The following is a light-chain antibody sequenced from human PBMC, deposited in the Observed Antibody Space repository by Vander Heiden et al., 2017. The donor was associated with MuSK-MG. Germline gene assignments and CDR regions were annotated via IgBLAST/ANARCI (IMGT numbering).Light chain of an antibody. CDR1: QDISND. J-gene: IGKJ3*01. Sequence: DIQMTQSQSSLSASVGDRVTITCQASQDISNDLNWYQQKPGKAPKLLIYDASNLETGVPSRFSGSGSGTDFTFTISSLQPEDIATYYCQQYDNFPFTFGPGTKVDIK. CDR2: DAS. CDR3: QQYDNFPFT. V-gene: IGKV1-33*01.